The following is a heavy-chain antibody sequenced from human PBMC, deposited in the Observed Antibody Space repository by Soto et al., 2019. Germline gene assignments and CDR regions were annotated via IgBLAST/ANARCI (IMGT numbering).Heavy chain of an antibody. D-gene: IGHD5-12*01. Sequence: ASVKVSCKASGYTFTGYYMHGVLQAPGQGLEWMGWINPNSGGTNYAQKFQGRVTMTRDTSISTAYMELSRLRSDDTAVYYCARVTGLRATPFDYWGQGTLVTVSS. J-gene: IGHJ4*02. V-gene: IGHV1-2*02. CDR2: INPNSGGT. CDR1: GYTFTGYY. CDR3: ARVTGLRATPFDY.